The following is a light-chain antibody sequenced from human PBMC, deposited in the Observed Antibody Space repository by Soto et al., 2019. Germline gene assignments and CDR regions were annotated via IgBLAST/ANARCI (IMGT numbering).Light chain of an antibody. J-gene: IGLJ2*01. V-gene: IGLV2-14*01. CDR1: MRDVGAYNL. CDR2: EVS. CDR3: SSYTSSSTVV. Sequence: QSVLTQPASVSGSAGQSITISCSGTMRDVGAYNLVSWYQQHPGKAPKLMIYEVSNRPSGVSNRFSGSKSGNTASLTISGLQAEDEADYYCSSYTSSSTVVFGGGTKVTVL.